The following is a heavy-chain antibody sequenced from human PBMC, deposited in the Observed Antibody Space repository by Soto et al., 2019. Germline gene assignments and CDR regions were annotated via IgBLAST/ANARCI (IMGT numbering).Heavy chain of an antibody. CDR2: INPNSGGT. CDR1: GYTFTGYY. J-gene: IGHJ4*02. D-gene: IGHD2-15*01. V-gene: IGHV1-2*04. Sequence: ASVKVSCKASGYTFTGYYMHWVRQAPGQGLEWMGWINPNSGGTNYAQKFQGWVTMTRDTSISTAYMELSRLRSDDTAVYYCARVGCSGGSCYPYYFEYWGQGTLVTVSS. CDR3: ARVGCSGGSCYPYYFEY.